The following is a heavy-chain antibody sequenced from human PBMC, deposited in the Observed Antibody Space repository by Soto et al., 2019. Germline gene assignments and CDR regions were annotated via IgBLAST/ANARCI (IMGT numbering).Heavy chain of an antibody. Sequence: KPSETLSLTCSVSGGSITGYYWNWIRQPPGKGLEWVGHIYGSGSTNYNPSLQSRVTISVDTSKIQFSLNLTSVTAADTAVYYCARASLAEGPEAYWGQGILVTV. CDR1: GGSITGYY. V-gene: IGHV4-59*12. D-gene: IGHD6-19*01. CDR3: ARASLAEGPEAY. CDR2: IYGSGST. J-gene: IGHJ4*02.